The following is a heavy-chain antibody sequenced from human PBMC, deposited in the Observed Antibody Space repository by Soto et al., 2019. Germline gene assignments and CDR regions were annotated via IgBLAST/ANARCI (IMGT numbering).Heavy chain of an antibody. V-gene: IGHV1-18*01. CDR3: AREGYYSGSGTYYPPRFYGMDV. CDR2: ISDYNGNT. J-gene: IGHJ6*02. CDR1: GYTFSSYG. Sequence: QAQLVLSGVEVKKAGASVKVSCKASGYTFSSYGISWARQAPGQGLEWMGWISDYNGNTQYAQKFQGRVFMTTDTATRKAYMELRGLRSDDTAVYFCAREGYYSGSGTYYPPRFYGMDVWGQGTTVTVSS. D-gene: IGHD3-10*01.